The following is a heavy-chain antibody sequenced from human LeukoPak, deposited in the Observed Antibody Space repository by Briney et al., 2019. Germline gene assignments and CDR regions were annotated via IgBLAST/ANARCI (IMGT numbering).Heavy chain of an antibody. Sequence: RSLRLSCAASGFTFSSYGMHWVRQAPGKGLEWVAVISYDGSNKYYADSVKGRFTISRDNSKNTLYLQMNSLRAEDTAVYYCAKDLLNGREASPGWFDPWGQGTLVTVSS. V-gene: IGHV3-30*18. D-gene: IGHD1-26*01. CDR2: ISYDGSNK. CDR1: GFTFSSYG. J-gene: IGHJ5*02. CDR3: AKDLLNGREASPGWFDP.